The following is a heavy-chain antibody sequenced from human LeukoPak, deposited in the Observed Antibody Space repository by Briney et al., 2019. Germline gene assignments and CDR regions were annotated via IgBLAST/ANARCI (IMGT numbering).Heavy chain of an antibody. V-gene: IGHV3-74*01. Sequence: GGSLRLSCAASGFTFSSYWMHWVRQAPGKGLVWVSRIKSDGSTNYADSVKGRFTISRDNARNTVSLQMNSLRAEDTGVYYCARAPSEIGGYYPEYFRHWGQGTLVTVSS. CDR2: IKSDGST. D-gene: IGHD3-22*01. CDR1: GFTFSSYW. CDR3: ARAPSEIGGYYPEYFRH. J-gene: IGHJ1*01.